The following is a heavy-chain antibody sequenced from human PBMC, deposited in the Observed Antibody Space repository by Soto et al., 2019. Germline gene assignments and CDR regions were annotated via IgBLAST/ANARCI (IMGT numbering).Heavy chain of an antibody. CDR2: ISTYSGDT. D-gene: IGHD5-12*01. J-gene: IGHJ5*02. V-gene: IGHV1-18*01. CDR3: ARHHGPTTSENWFDP. CDR1: RYTFFTYD. Sequence: GASVKVSCKASRYTFFTYDISWVRQAPGQGLEWMGWISTYSGDTKYAQKFQGRVTMTTDTSTTTAYLELRSLRSDDTAVYYCARHHGPTTSENWFDPWGQGTLVTVSS.